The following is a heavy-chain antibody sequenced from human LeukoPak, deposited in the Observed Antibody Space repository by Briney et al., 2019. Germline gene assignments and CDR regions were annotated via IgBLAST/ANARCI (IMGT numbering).Heavy chain of an antibody. CDR2: ISYDGSNK. CDR3: ARVTLTGYFAFDS. V-gene: IGHV3-30*04. J-gene: IGHJ4*02. CDR1: GFTFSSYA. Sequence: GGSLRLSCAASGFTFSSYAMHWVRQAPGKGLEWVAVISYDGSNKYYADSVKGRFTISRDNSKNTLYLQMNSLRAEDTAMYYCARVTLTGYFAFDSWGQGTLVTVSS. D-gene: IGHD3-9*01.